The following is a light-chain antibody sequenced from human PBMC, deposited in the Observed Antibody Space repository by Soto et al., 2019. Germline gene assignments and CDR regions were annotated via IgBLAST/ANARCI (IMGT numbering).Light chain of an antibody. CDR2: DVT. CDR3: SSYTSSSTPYV. V-gene: IGLV2-14*01. J-gene: IGLJ1*01. CDR1: SSDVGGYNY. Sequence: QSVLTQPASVSGSPGQSITLSCTGTSSDVGGYNYVSWYQQHPVKAPKLMIYDVTNRPSGVSDRFSGSKSGNTASLTISGLQAEDGADYYCSSYTSSSTPYVFGTGTQLTVL.